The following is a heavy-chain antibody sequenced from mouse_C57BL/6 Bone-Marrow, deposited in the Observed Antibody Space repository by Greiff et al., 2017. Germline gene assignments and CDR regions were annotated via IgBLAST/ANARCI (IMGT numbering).Heavy chain of an antibody. CDR1: GYTFTDYY. CDR2: INPNNGGT. CDR3: ARYYYGRGDYFDY. V-gene: IGHV1-26*01. J-gene: IGHJ2*01. D-gene: IGHD1-1*01. Sequence: VQLQQSGPELVKPGASVKISCKASGYTFTDYYMNWVKQSHGKSLEWIGDINPNNGGTSYNQKFKGKATLTVDKSSSTAYMELRSLTSEDSAVYYCARYYYGRGDYFDYWGQGTTLTVSS.